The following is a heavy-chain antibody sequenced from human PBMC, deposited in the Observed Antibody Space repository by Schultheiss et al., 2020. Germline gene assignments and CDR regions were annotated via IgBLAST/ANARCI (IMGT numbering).Heavy chain of an antibody. CDR1: GGSMNSYY. CDR2: IHSGGST. V-gene: IGHV4-59*08. Sequence: SETLSLTCTVSGGSMNSYYWTWIRQFPGGGLEWIGYIHSGGSTKYNPSLRSRVTISIDTSENQFSLMLNSMTAADTAVYFCARRSADYYGPFGHWGQGTLVTVSS. J-gene: IGHJ4*02. D-gene: IGHD3-10*01. CDR3: ARRSADYYGPFGH.